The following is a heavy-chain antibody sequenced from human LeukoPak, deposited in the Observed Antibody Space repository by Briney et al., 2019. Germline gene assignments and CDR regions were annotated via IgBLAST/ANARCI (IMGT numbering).Heavy chain of an antibody. D-gene: IGHD2-8*01. CDR2: INSDGSDT. V-gene: IGHV3-74*01. Sequence: GGSLRLSCAASGFTFSNFWMHWVRQAPGKGLVGVSRINSDGSDTRYADSVKGRFTISRDNAKNTVYLQMNSLRADDTAVYFCARDGGYCTNGVCFFDYWGQGTLVTVSS. J-gene: IGHJ4*02. CDR3: ARDGGYCTNGVCFFDY. CDR1: GFTFSNFW.